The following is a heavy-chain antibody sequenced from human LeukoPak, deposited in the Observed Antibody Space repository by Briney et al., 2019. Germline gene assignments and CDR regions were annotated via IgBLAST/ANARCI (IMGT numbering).Heavy chain of an antibody. Sequence: GSLILSCSASGFTFSSYWMSWVRQAPGKGLEWVANIKQDGTEKYYVDSVKGRFTISRDNAKNSLDLQMNSLRVEDTGIYYCVKVAKYYYGSETYYFFEHWGQGTPVTVSS. CDR2: IKQDGTEK. CDR3: VKVAKYYYGSETYYFFEH. D-gene: IGHD3-10*01. J-gene: IGHJ4*02. V-gene: IGHV3-7*01. CDR1: GFTFSSYW.